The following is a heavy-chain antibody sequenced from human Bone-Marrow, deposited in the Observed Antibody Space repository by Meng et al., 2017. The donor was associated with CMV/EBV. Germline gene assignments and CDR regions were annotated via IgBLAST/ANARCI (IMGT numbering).Heavy chain of an antibody. V-gene: IGHV4-59*01. Sequence: SETLSLTCTVSGGSISSYYWSWIRQPPGKGLEWIGYIYYSGSTYYNPSLKSRVTISVDTSKNQFSLKLSSVTAADTAVYYCARDHIGCSSTSCYTYSDYWGQGTLVTVSS. J-gene: IGHJ4*02. CDR1: GGSISSYY. CDR3: ARDHIGCSSTSCYTYSDY. D-gene: IGHD2-2*02. CDR2: IYYSGST.